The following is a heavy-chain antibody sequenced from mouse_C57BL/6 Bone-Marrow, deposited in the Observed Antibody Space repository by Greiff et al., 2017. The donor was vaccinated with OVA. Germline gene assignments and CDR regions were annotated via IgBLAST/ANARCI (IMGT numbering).Heavy chain of an antibody. V-gene: IGHV1-69*01. D-gene: IGHD2-4*01. CDR2: IDPSDSYT. CDR1: GYTFTSYW. Sequence: VQLQQPGAELVMPGASVKLSCKASGYTFTSYWMHWVKQRPGQGLEWIGEIDPSDSYTNYNQKFKGKSTLTVDKSSSTAYMQLSSLTSEDSAVYYCARSRDYDERFAYWGHGPLVTVSA. J-gene: IGHJ3*01. CDR3: ARSRDYDERFAY.